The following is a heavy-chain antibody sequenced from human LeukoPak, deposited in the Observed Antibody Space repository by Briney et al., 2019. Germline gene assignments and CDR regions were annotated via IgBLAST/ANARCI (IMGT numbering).Heavy chain of an antibody. V-gene: IGHV3-23*01. CDR2: IVGADGST. D-gene: IGHD6-13*01. CDR1: GFSFSSYG. J-gene: IGHJ3*01. Sequence: PGGPLRLSCAASGFSFSSYGMSWVRQAPAKGMEWVSAIVGADGSTWYPDSVKGRFTISRHNSKNTVYLQMNRLRAEDTAVYYCAKDCRWPNDAFDLWGQGTMVTASS. CDR3: AKDCRWPNDAFDL.